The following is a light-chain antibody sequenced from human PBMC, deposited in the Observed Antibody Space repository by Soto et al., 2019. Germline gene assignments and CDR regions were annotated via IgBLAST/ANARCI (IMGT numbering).Light chain of an antibody. J-gene: IGLJ3*02. CDR3: CSYAGAYTWV. Sequence: QSALTQPRSVSGSPGQSVTISCTGTSSDVGNYNYVSWYQHHPGKAPKVIIYDVTKWPSGVPDRCSGSKSGNTASLTISGLQAEDEADYYCCSYAGAYTWVFGGGTKLTVL. CDR2: DVT. CDR1: SSDVGNYNY. V-gene: IGLV2-11*01.